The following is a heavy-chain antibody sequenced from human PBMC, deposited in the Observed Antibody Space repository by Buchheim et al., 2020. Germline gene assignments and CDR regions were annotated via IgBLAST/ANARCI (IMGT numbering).Heavy chain of an antibody. CDR3: AREPDFWSGLNYYYYGMDV. Sequence: QVQLVQSGAEVKKPGASVKVSCKASGYTFTSYYMHWVRQAPGQGLEWMGIINPSSGSTNYAQKFQGRVTMTRDTSTSTAYMELSSLRSEDTAVYDCAREPDFWSGLNYYYYGMDVWGQGTT. V-gene: IGHV1-46*01. J-gene: IGHJ6*02. CDR2: INPSSGST. CDR1: GYTFTSYY. D-gene: IGHD3-3*01.